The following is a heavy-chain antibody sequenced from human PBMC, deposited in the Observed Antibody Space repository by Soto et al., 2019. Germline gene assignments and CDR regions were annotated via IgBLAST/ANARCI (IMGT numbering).Heavy chain of an antibody. Sequence: QVQLVQSGAEVKKPGASVKVSCKASGYTFTSYGISWVRQAPGQGLEWMGWISAYNGNTNYAQKLQGRVTMTTDTYTRTAYMELRSRRSDDTAVYYCARDKWLLPVYGMDVWGQGTTVTVSS. V-gene: IGHV1-18*04. CDR1: GYTFTSYG. J-gene: IGHJ6*02. CDR2: ISAYNGNT. CDR3: ARDKWLLPVYGMDV. D-gene: IGHD5-12*01.